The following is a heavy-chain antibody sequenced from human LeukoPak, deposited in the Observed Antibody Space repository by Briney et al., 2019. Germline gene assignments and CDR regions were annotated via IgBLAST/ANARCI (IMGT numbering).Heavy chain of an antibody. CDR3: AKSRDYDSSGYLA. J-gene: IGHJ5*02. Sequence: SAKVSCKASGGTFSSYTISWVRQAPGQGLEWMGRIIPILGIANYAQKFQGRVTITADKSTSTAYMELSSLRSEDTAVYYCAKSRDYDSSGYLAWGQGTLVTVSS. D-gene: IGHD3-22*01. V-gene: IGHV1-69*02. CDR2: IIPILGIA. CDR1: GGTFSSYT.